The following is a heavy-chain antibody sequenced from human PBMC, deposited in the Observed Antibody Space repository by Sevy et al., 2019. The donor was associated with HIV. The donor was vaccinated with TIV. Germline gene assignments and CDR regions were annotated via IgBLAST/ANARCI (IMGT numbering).Heavy chain of an antibody. CDR3: ARGRGYCSSTSCYFDY. CDR1: GFTFSSYA. V-gene: IGHV3-30-3*01. D-gene: IGHD2-2*01. CDR2: ISYDGSNK. Sequence: GESLKISCAASGFTFSSYAMHWVRQAPGKGLEWVAVISYDGSNKYYADSVKGRFTISRDNSKNTLYLQMNSLRAEDTAVYYCARGRGYCSSTSCYFDYLGQGTLVTVSS. J-gene: IGHJ4*02.